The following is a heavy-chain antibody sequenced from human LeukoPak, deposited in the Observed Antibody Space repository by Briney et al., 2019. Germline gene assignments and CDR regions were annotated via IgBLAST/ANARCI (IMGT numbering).Heavy chain of an antibody. Sequence: GGPLRLSCAASGFTFSSSAMNWVREAPGKGLEWVSYIRSGTSTIYYADSVKSRFTISKDHAKYSLYLQMKSLSAEDTAVYYYARDVTYYGGDWFDPWGQGTLVTVSS. CDR1: GFTFSSSA. J-gene: IGHJ5*02. D-gene: IGHD4-23*01. CDR3: ARDVTYYGGDWFDP. CDR2: IRSGTSTI. V-gene: IGHV3-48*04.